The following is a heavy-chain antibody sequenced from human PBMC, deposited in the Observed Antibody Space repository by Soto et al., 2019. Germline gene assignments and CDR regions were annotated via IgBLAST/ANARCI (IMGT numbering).Heavy chain of an antibody. Sequence: VGSLRLSCAPSGFTFSTYGMHWVRQAPGKGLEWVAVIWYDGSNQYYADSVKGRFTISRDNSKNMLYLQMNSLRAEDTAVYYCASDLGAFNYGSAYFDYWGQGTPVTVSS. D-gene: IGHD3-10*01. V-gene: IGHV3-33*01. CDR1: GFTFSTYG. J-gene: IGHJ4*02. CDR2: IWYDGSNQ. CDR3: ASDLGAFNYGSAYFDY.